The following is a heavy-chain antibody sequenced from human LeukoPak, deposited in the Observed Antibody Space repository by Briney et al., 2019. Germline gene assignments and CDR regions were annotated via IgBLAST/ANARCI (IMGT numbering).Heavy chain of an antibody. D-gene: IGHD3-3*01. V-gene: IGHV4-34*01. Sequence: SETLSLTCAVYGGSLSGYYWTWIRQPPGKGLEWIGEINHSGSTNYNPSLKNRLTISVDTSKNQFSLRLSSVTAADTAVYYCARHLRITIFGVVILRPFDYWGQGTLVTVSS. CDR1: GGSLSGYY. CDR2: INHSGST. J-gene: IGHJ4*02. CDR3: ARHLRITIFGVVILRPFDY.